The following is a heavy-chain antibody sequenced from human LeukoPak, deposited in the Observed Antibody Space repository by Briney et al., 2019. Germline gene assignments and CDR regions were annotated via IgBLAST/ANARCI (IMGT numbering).Heavy chain of an antibody. D-gene: IGHD2-15*01. J-gene: IGHJ5*02. Sequence: SETLSLTCTVSGGSISSGDYYWSWIRQPPGKGLEWIGYIYYSGSTYYNPSLKSRVTISVDTSKNQFSLKLSSVTAADTAVYYCARGSQNNWFDPWGQGTLVTVSS. CDR1: GGSISSGDYY. CDR3: ARGSQNNWFDP. V-gene: IGHV4-30-4*01. CDR2: IYYSGST.